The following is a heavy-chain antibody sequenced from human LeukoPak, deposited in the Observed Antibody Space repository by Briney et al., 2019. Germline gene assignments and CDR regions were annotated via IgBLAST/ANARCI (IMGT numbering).Heavy chain of an antibody. Sequence: GGSLRLSCAASGFTSSSYCMNWVRQAPGKGLEWVSSISSSSSYIYYADSVKGRFTISRDNAKNSLYLQMNSLRAEDTAVCYCARDIDSSGWCVGYWGQGTLVTVSS. D-gene: IGHD6-19*01. J-gene: IGHJ4*02. CDR2: ISSSSSYI. CDR3: ARDIDSSGWCVGY. CDR1: GFTSSSYC. V-gene: IGHV3-21*01.